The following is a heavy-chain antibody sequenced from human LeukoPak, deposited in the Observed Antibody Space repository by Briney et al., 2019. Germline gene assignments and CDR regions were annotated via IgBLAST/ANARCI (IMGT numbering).Heavy chain of an antibody. Sequence: GASVKVSCKASGGTFSSYAISWVRQAPGQGLEWMGGIIPIFGTANYAQKFQGRVTITADKSTSTAYMELSSLRSEDTAVYYCARHTLFNSGSPNGDYYYYYMDVWGKGTTVTVSS. D-gene: IGHD1-26*01. CDR2: IIPIFGTA. CDR1: GGTFSSYA. J-gene: IGHJ6*03. V-gene: IGHV1-69*06. CDR3: ARHTLFNSGSPNGDYYYYYMDV.